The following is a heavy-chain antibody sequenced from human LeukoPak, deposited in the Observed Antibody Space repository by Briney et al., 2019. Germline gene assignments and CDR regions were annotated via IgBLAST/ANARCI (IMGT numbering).Heavy chain of an antibody. CDR2: IYYSGST. CDR1: GGSISSSSYY. Sequence: SETLSLTCTVSGGSISSSSYYWGWIRQPPGKGLEWIGSIYYSGSTYYNPSLKSRVTLSVDTSKNQFSLKLSSVTAADTAVYYCAGSRLVIPDYWGQGTLVTVSS. J-gene: IGHJ4*02. CDR3: AGSRLVIPDY. D-gene: IGHD3-9*01. V-gene: IGHV4-39*01.